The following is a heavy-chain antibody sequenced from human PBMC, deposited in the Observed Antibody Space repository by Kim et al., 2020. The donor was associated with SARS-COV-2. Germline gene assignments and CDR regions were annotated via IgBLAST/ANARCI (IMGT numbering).Heavy chain of an antibody. Sequence: GGSLRLSCAASGFTFSSYGMHWVRQAPGKGLEWVAVISYDGSNKYYADSVKGRFTISRDNSKNTLYLQMNSLRAEDTAVYYCAKDRRGVPEDIWGQGTMV. V-gene: IGHV3-30*18. CDR3: AKDRRGVPEDI. J-gene: IGHJ3*02. D-gene: IGHD3-10*01. CDR1: GFTFSSYG. CDR2: ISYDGSNK.